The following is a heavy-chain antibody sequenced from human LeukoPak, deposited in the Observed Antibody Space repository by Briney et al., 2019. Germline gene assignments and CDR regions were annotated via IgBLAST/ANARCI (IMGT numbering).Heavy chain of an antibody. V-gene: IGHV3-23*01. Sequence: GESLRLSCEGSGFMFWMNWVRQAPGKGLEWVSAISGSGGSTYYADSVKGRFTISRDNSKNTLYLQMNSLRGDDTAIYYCAKAYTRSWYAAFDIWGQGTMVTISS. J-gene: IGHJ3*02. CDR2: ISGSGGST. D-gene: IGHD6-13*01. CDR1: GFMFW. CDR3: AKAYTRSWYAAFDI.